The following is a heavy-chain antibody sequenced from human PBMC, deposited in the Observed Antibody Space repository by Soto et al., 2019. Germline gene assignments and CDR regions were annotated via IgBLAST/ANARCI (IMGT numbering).Heavy chain of an antibody. D-gene: IGHD6-19*01. J-gene: IGHJ6*02. CDR2: ISYDGSNK. V-gene: IGHV3-30*18. Sequence: QVQLVESGGGVVQPGRSLRLSCAASGFTFSSYGMHWVGQAPGKGLEWVAVISYDGSNKYYADSVKGRFTISRDNSKNTLYLQMNSLRADDTAVYYCAKDVGGAVAGLYYYYGMDVWGQGTTVTVSS. CDR1: GFTFSSYG. CDR3: AKDVGGAVAGLYYYYGMDV.